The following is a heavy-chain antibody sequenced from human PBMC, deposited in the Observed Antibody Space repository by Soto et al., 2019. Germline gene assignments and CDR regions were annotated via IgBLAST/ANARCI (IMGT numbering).Heavy chain of an antibody. J-gene: IGHJ6*03. CDR2: MNPNSGNT. Sequence: GASVKVSCKASGYTFTSYDINWVRQATGQGLEWMGWMNPNSGNTGYAQKFQGRVTMTRNTSISTAYMELSSLRSEDTAVYYCARGLVREQQLSYYYYYYMDVWGKGTTVTAP. CDR3: ARGLVREQQLSYYYYYYMDV. V-gene: IGHV1-8*01. CDR1: GYTFTSYD. D-gene: IGHD6-13*01.